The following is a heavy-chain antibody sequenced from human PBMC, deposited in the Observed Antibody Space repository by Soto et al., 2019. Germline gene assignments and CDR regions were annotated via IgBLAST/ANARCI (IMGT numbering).Heavy chain of an antibody. CDR1: GFVFKNFA. CDR2: IRGTGLNT. Sequence: GSLRLSCVGSGFVFKNFAINWVRQPPWKGLEWVSVIRGTGLNTYYAASVKGRFNISRDNSKNTVYLQMDSLKVEDTAVYYCAKRASPANIDNWFDPWGPGTQVTVSS. J-gene: IGHJ5*02. CDR3: AKRASPANIDNWFDP. V-gene: IGHV3-23*01.